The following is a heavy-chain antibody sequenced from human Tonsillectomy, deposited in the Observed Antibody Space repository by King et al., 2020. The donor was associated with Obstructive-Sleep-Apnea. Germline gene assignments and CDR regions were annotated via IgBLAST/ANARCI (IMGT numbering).Heavy chain of an antibody. CDR3: ARPKWELGVSFDP. V-gene: IGHV3-11*01. CDR1: GFTFSDYY. J-gene: IGHJ5*02. CDR2: ISSSGTTI. D-gene: IGHD1-26*01. Sequence: VQLVESGGGLVKPGGSLRLSCAASGFTFSDYYMSWIRQAPGKGLEWVSYISSSGTTIYYTESVKGRFTISRDNAKNSLYLQMNSLRAEDTAVYYCARPKWELGVSFDPWGQGTLVSVSS.